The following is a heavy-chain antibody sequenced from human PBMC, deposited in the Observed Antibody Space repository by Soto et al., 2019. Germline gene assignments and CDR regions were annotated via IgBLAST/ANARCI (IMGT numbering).Heavy chain of an antibody. Sequence: QVQLVQSGAEVKKPGSSVKVSCKASGGTFSSYAISWVRQAPGQGLEWIGGIIPIFGTANYAQKFQGRVTITADESTSTAYMELNSLRSEDTAVYYCARGYCSSTSCYYYYGMDVWGQGTTVTVSS. CDR1: GGTFSSYA. CDR2: IIPIFGTA. J-gene: IGHJ6*02. CDR3: ARGYCSSTSCYYYYGMDV. V-gene: IGHV1-69*01. D-gene: IGHD2-2*01.